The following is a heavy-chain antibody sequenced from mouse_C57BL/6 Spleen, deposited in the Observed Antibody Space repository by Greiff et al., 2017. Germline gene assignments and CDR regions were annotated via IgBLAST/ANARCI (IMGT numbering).Heavy chain of an antibody. V-gene: IGHV1-52*01. CDR1: GYTFTSYW. CDR3: AEGYEGYAMDY. J-gene: IGHJ4*01. Sequence: VQLQQPGAELVRPGSSVKLSCKASGYTFTSYWMHWVKQRPIQGLEWIGNIDPSDSETHYNQKFKDKATLTVDKSSSTAYMQLSSLTSEDSAVYYCAEGYEGYAMDYWGQGTSVTVSS. CDR2: IDPSDSET. D-gene: IGHD3-1*01.